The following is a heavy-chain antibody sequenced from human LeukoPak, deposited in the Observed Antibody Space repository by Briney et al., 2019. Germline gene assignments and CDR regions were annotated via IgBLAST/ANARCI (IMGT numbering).Heavy chain of an antibody. CDR3: ASNAFVRGSYYAFDI. Sequence: SETLSLTCAVYGESFSGYYWSWIRQPPGKGLEWIGEINHSGSTNYNPSLKSRVTISVDTSKNQFSLKLSSVTAADTAVYYCASNAFVRGSYYAFDIWGQGTMVTVSS. CDR2: INHSGST. CDR1: GESFSGYY. J-gene: IGHJ3*02. V-gene: IGHV4-34*01. D-gene: IGHD1-26*01.